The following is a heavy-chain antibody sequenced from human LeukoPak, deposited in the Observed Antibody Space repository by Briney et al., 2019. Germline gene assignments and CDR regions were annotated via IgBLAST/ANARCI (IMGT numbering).Heavy chain of an antibody. D-gene: IGHD1-26*01. CDR2: INTNTGNP. J-gene: IGHJ3*02. V-gene: IGHV7-4-1*02. CDR1: GYTFTKYA. CDR3: ARDHSGSYYGNAFDI. Sequence: ASVKVSCKPSGYTFTKYAMNWVRQAPGQGLEWMGWINTNTGNPTYAQGFTGRFVFSLDTSVNTAYRQINSLKAEDSAVYYCARDHSGSYYGNAFDIWGQGTMVTVSS.